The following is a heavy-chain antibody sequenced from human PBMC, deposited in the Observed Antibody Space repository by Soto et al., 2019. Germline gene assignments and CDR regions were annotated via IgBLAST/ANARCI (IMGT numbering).Heavy chain of an antibody. V-gene: IGHV1-18*01. CDR3: ARSTLQNYDFWSGYYYCFDY. D-gene: IGHD3-3*01. J-gene: IGHJ4*02. Sequence: ASVKVSCKASGYTFTSYGISWVRQAPGQGLEWMGWISAYNGNTNYAQKLQGRVTMTTDTSTSTAYMELRSLRSDDTAVYYCARSTLQNYDFWSGYYYCFDYWGQGTLVTVSS. CDR1: GYTFTSYG. CDR2: ISAYNGNT.